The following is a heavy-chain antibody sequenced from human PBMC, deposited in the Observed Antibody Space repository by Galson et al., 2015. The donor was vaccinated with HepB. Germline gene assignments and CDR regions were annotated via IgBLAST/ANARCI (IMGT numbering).Heavy chain of an antibody. CDR2: ISSSSYI. V-gene: IGHV3-21*01. D-gene: IGHD3-9*01. J-gene: IGHJ4*02. CDR3: ARLYDILD. Sequence: SLRLSCTASGFTFSSYSMNWVRQAPGKGLEWVSSISSSSYIYYADSVKGRFTISRDNAKNSLYLQMNSLRAEDTAVYYCARLYDILDWGQGTLVTVSS. CDR1: GFTFSSYS.